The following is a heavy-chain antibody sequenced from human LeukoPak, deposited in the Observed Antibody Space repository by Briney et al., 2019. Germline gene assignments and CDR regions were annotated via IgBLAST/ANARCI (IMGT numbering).Heavy chain of an antibody. V-gene: IGHV4-34*01. CDR3: ARDKDFWSGYRGDYYYYYMDV. J-gene: IGHJ6*03. Sequence: SETLSLTCAVYGGSFSGYYWSWIRQPPGKGREWIGEINHSGSTNYNPSLKSRVTISVDTSKNQFSLKLSSVTAADTAVYYCARDKDFWSGYRGDYYYYYMDVWGKGTTVTVSS. CDR2: INHSGST. CDR1: GGSFSGYY. D-gene: IGHD3-3*01.